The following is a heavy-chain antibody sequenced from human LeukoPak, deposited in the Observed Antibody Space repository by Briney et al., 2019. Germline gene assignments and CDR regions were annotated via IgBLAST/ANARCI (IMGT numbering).Heavy chain of an antibody. D-gene: IGHD3-9*01. V-gene: IGHV4-34*01. CDR1: GGSFSGYY. CDR3: ARGILYYDILTGYLLYYFDY. J-gene: IGHJ4*02. Sequence: SETLSLTCAVYGGSFSGYYWSWIRQPPGKGLEWIGEINHSGSTNYNPSLRSRVTISVDTSKNQFSLKLSSVTAADTAVYYCARGILYYDILTGYLLYYFDYWGQGTLVTVSS. CDR2: INHSGST.